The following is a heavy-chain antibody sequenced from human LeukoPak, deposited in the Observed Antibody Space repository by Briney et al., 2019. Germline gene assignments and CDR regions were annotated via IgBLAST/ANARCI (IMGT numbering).Heavy chain of an antibody. J-gene: IGHJ4*02. V-gene: IGHV1-2*02. CDR3: ARSLSAGYSYGYGIDY. CDR1: GYTFTGYY. D-gene: IGHD5-18*01. CDR2: INPNSGGT. Sequence: ASVKVSCKASGYTFTGYYMHWVRQAPGQALEWMGWINPNSGGTNYAQKFQGRVTMTRDTSISTAYMELSSLRSEDTAVYYCARSLSAGYSYGYGIDYWGQGTLVTVSS.